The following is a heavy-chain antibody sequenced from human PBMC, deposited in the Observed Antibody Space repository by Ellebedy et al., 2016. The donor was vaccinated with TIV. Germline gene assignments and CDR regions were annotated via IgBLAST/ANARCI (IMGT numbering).Heavy chain of an antibody. CDR3: ARHVVTMVRGVINWFDP. J-gene: IGHJ5*02. CDR2: IYYSGST. Sequence: SETLSLTXTVSGGSISSSSYYWGWIRQPPGKGLEWIGSIYYSGSTYYNPSLKSRVTISVDTSKNQFSLKLSSVTAADTAVYYCARHVVTMVRGVINWFDPWGQGTLVTVSS. CDR1: GGSISSSSYY. V-gene: IGHV4-39*01. D-gene: IGHD3-10*01.